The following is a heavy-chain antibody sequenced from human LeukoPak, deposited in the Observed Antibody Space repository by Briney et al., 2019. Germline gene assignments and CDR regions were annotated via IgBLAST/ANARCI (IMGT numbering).Heavy chain of an antibody. J-gene: IGHJ6*03. CDR3: ARMMLYYYDRGGDYYYMDV. V-gene: IGHV3-21*01. CDR2: ISFNSDYI. CDR1: GFTFSAYS. D-gene: IGHD3-22*01. Sequence: PGGSLRLSCVVSGFTFSAYSMNWVRQAPGKGLEWVSSISFNSDYIYYADSVKGRFTISRDDAKNSLYLQMNSLRAEDTAVYYCARMMLYYYDRGGDYYYMDVWGKGTTVTVSS.